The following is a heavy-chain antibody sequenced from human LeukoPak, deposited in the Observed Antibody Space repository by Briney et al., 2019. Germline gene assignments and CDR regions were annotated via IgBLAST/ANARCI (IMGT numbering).Heavy chain of an antibody. V-gene: IGHV4-39*01. J-gene: IGHJ5*02. CDR1: GVSISSSSYY. Sequence: NPSETLPLTCTVSGVSISSSSYYWGWIRQPPGKGLEWIGSIYYSGSTYYNPSLKSRVTISVDTSKNQFSLKLSSVTAADTAVYYCALTRITMIVVVIPWFDPWGQGTLVTVSS. CDR3: ALTRITMIVVVIPWFDP. CDR2: IYYSGST. D-gene: IGHD3-22*01.